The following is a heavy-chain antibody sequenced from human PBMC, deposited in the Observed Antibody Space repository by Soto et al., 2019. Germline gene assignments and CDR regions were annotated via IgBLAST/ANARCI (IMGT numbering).Heavy chain of an antibody. J-gene: IGHJ5*02. CDR2: IYYSGST. V-gene: IGHV4-61*05. Sequence: SETLSLTCTVSGGSISSSSYYWGWIRQPPGKGLEWIGYIYYSGSTNYNPSLKSRVTISVDTSKNQFSLKLSSVTAADTAVYYCALLGIAAAGASSNWFDPWGQGTLVTVSS. CDR1: GGSISSSSYY. CDR3: ALLGIAAAGASSNWFDP. D-gene: IGHD6-13*01.